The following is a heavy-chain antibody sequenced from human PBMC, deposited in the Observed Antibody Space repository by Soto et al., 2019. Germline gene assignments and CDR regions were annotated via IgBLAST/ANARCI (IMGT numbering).Heavy chain of an antibody. D-gene: IGHD6-19*01. CDR2: ISSNGGNT. Sequence: GGSLIVSCSASGFTFNTFAMHWVRQTPGKGLEFVSAISSNGGNTYYADSVKGRFAISRDNSKNTLYLQTYSLRPEDTALYYCVKEGYMRSDWYGQFDCWGQGTLVTVSS. CDR1: GFTFNTFA. J-gene: IGHJ4*02. CDR3: VKEGYMRSDWYGQFDC. V-gene: IGHV3-64D*06.